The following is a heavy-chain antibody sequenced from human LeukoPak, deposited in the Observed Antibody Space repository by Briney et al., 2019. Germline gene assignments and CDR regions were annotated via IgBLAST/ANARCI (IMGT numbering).Heavy chain of an antibody. D-gene: IGHD3-22*01. V-gene: IGHV5-10-1*01. CDR1: GYKFNSYW. CDR3: ARPLSSGYYGGGFDI. J-gene: IGHJ3*02. CDR2: IDPSDSYT. Sequence: GESLKISCKGSGYKFNSYWINWVRQMPGRGLEWMGTIDPSDSYTKYNPSFQGHVPISADKSISTAYLQWSSLKASDTAMYYCARPLSSGYYGGGFDIWGQGTMVTVSS.